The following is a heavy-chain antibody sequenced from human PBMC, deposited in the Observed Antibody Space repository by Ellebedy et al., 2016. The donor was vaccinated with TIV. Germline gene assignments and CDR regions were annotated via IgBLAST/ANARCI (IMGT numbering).Heavy chain of an antibody. CDR2: IFPMLGTT. J-gene: IGHJ6*02. CDR1: GYTFSRYY. D-gene: IGHD3-10*01. Sequence: ASVKDSCKASGYTFSRYYMHWVRQAPGQGLEWMGGIFPMLGTTNNAQKFQGRLTITADESTSTAHMELSSLRSDDTAVYFCATETREESKNYHYGSNGYYYNYGMDLWGQGTTVIVSS. CDR3: ATETREESKNYHYGSNGYYYNYGMDL. V-gene: IGHV1-69*13.